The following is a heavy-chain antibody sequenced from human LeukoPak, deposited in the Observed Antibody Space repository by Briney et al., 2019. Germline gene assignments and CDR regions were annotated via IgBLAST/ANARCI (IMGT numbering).Heavy chain of an antibody. D-gene: IGHD6-19*01. CDR1: GFTFSSYE. V-gene: IGHV3-48*03. CDR2: ISSSGSII. CDR3: AREPIAVADNFDY. J-gene: IGHJ4*02. Sequence: GGSLRLSCAASGFTFSSYEMNWVRQAPGKGLEWVSYISSSGSIIYYADSVKGRFTISRDNAKNSLYLQMNSLRAEDTAVYYCAREPIAVADNFDYWGQGTLVTVSS.